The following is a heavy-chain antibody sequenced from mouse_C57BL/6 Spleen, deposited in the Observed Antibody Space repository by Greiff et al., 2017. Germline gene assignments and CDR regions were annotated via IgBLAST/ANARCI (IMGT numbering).Heavy chain of an antibody. J-gene: IGHJ3*01. CDR3: TRQLRLWTWFAY. D-gene: IGHD3-2*02. CDR1: GFNIKDYY. V-gene: IGHV14-1*01. Sequence: VQLQQSGAELVRPGASVKLSCTASGFNIKDYYMHWVKQRPEQGLEWIGRIDPEDGDTEYAPKFQGKATMTADTSSNTAYLQLSSLTSEDTAVYCGTRQLRLWTWFAYWGQGTLVTVSA. CDR2: IDPEDGDT.